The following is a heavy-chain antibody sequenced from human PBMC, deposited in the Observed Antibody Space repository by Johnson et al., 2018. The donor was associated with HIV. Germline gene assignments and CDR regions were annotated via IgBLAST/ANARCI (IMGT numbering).Heavy chain of an antibody. CDR2: ISSSGNTI. CDR3: AKGGVLAAGTEGYAFDI. CDR1: GFNFDNYG. Sequence: VQLVESGGGVVQPGRSLRLSCAASGFNFDNYGMTWIRQGTGKGLEWVSYISSSGNTIYYAASVKGRFTLSRDKSKNTLYLQMNSLRAEETAVYYCAKGGVLAAGTEGYAFDIWGQGTMVTVSS. V-gene: IGHV3-48*01. J-gene: IGHJ3*02. D-gene: IGHD6-13*01.